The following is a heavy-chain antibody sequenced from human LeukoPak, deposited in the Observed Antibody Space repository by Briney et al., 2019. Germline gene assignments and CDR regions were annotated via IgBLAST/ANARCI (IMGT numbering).Heavy chain of an antibody. CDR3: ARDGDTVTTDNWFDP. CDR1: GGSISSGSYY. J-gene: IGHJ5*02. Sequence: SETLSLTCTVSGGSISSGSYYWSWLRQPAGRGLEWIGRIYTSGSTNYNPSLKSRVTISVDTSKNQFSLKLSSVTAADTAVYYCARDGDTVTTDNWFDPWGQGTLVTVSS. D-gene: IGHD4-17*01. CDR2: IYTSGST. V-gene: IGHV4-61*02.